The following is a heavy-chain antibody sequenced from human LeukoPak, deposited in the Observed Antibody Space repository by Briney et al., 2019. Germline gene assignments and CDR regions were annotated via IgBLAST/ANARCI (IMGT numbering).Heavy chain of an antibody. V-gene: IGHV4-39*01. CDR3: ARAPALWFGELSGYFDY. CDR2: IYYSGNT. Sequence: SETLSLTCTVSGGSISSSIYYWGWIRQTPGKGLQWIGSIYYSGNTYYNPSLKSRVTISVDTSKNQFSLKLSSVTAADTAVYYCARAPALWFGELSGYFDYWGQGTLVTVSS. D-gene: IGHD3-10*01. CDR1: GGSISSSIYY. J-gene: IGHJ4*02.